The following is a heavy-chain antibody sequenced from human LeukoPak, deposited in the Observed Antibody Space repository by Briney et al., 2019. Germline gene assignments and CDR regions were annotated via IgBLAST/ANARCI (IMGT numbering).Heavy chain of an antibody. CDR1: GYTFTGYY. D-gene: IGHD6-13*01. CDR2: INPNSGGT. CDR3: ARVPNPGAAAADY. J-gene: IGHJ4*02. Sequence: ASVKVFCKASGYTFTGYYMHWVRQAPGQGLEWMGWINPNSGGTNYAQKFQGRVTMTRDTSISTAYMELSRLRSDDTAVYYCARVPNPGAAAADYWGQGTLVTVSS. V-gene: IGHV1-2*02.